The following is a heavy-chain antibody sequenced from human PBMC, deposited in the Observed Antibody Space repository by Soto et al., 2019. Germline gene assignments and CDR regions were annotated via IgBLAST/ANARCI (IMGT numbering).Heavy chain of an antibody. CDR2: ISAYNGNT. V-gene: IGHV1-18*01. J-gene: IGHJ4*02. Sequence: GASVKVSCKASGYTFTSYDINWVRQATGQGLEWMGWISAYNGNTNYAQKLQGRVTMTTDTSTSTAYMELRSLRSDDTAVYYCARGYYYDSSGPPDYWGQGTLVTV. D-gene: IGHD3-22*01. CDR1: GYTFTSYD. CDR3: ARGYYYDSSGPPDY.